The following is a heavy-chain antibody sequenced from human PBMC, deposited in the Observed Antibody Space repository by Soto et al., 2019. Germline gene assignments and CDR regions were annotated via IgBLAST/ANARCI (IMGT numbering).Heavy chain of an antibody. CDR3: ARESGDLNWFDP. Sequence: EVQLVESGGGLVQPGGSLRLSCAASGFTFSSYSMNWVRQAPGKGLEWVSYISSSSSTIYYADSVKGRFTISRDNAKNALYLQMNSLRAEDTAVYYWARESGDLNWFDPWGQGTLVTVSS. V-gene: IGHV3-48*01. CDR1: GFTFSSYS. D-gene: IGHD4-17*01. J-gene: IGHJ5*02. CDR2: ISSSSSTI.